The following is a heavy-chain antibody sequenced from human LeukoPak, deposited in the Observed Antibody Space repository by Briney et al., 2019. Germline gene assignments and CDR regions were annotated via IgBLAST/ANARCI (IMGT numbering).Heavy chain of an antibody. V-gene: IGHV1-2*04. CDR3: ATSSYGSGSYHIDY. J-gene: IGHJ4*02. CDR2: INPNSGDT. D-gene: IGHD3-10*01. CDR1: GYTFTKYY. Sequence: ASVKVSCKASGYTFTKYYMHWVRQAPGQGLEWMGWINPNSGDTNYAQKFQGWVTMTTDTSISTAYMELSRLTSDDTAVYYCATSSYGSGSYHIDYWGQGTLVIVSS.